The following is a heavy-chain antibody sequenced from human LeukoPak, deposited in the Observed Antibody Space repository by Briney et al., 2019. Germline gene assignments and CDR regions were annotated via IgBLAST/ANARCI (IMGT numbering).Heavy chain of an antibody. CDR1: GGSISSSSYY. D-gene: IGHD3-10*01. Sequence: SETLSLTCTVSGGSISSSSYYWGWIRQPPGKGLEWIGSIYYSGSTYYNPSLKSRVTISVDTSKNQFSLKLSSVTAADTSVYYCARQGYGSGKFSPFDYWGQGTLVTVSS. CDR3: ARQGYGSGKFSPFDY. CDR2: IYYSGST. V-gene: IGHV4-39*01. J-gene: IGHJ4*02.